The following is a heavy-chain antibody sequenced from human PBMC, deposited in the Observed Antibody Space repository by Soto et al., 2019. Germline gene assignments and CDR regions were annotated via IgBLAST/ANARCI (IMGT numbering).Heavy chain of an antibody. CDR1: GGSISSYS. D-gene: IGHD3-16*01. J-gene: IGHJ3*02. V-gene: IGHV4-4*07. Sequence: QVQLQESGPGLVGPSETLSLICTVSGGSISSYSWNWIRQPAGKGLEWIGRVDTTGVTNYIPSLKSRVTMSVDTSKNQFSLKLRFVTAADTAVYFCAKDDSGAADIWGQGTMVTVS. CDR2: VDTTGVT. CDR3: AKDDSGAADI.